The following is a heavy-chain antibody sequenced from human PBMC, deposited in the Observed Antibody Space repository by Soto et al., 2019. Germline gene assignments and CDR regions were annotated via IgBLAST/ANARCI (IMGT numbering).Heavy chain of an antibody. V-gene: IGHV1-69*01. Sequence: QVQLVQSGAEVKKPGSSVKVSCKASGGTFSSYAISWVRQAPGQGLEWMGGIIPIVGTANYAQKFQGRVTITADESTSTAYMELSSLRSEDTAVYYGARPNRQLIAHAFDIGGQGTMVTVSS. CDR1: GGTFSSYA. J-gene: IGHJ3*02. D-gene: IGHD2-8*01. CDR3: ARPNRQLIAHAFDI. CDR2: IIPIVGTA.